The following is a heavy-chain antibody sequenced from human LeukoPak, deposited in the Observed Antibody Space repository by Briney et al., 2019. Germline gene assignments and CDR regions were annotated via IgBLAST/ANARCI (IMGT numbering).Heavy chain of an antibody. Sequence: SETLSLTCTVSGGSISSYYWSWIRQPPGKGLEWIGYIYYSGSTNYNPSLKSRVTISVDTSKNQFSLKLSSVTAADTAVYYCARGLLTMVRGVIINWFDPWGQGTLVTLSS. CDR1: GGSISSYY. CDR3: ARGLLTMVRGVIINWFDP. V-gene: IGHV4-59*01. CDR2: IYYSGST. D-gene: IGHD3-10*01. J-gene: IGHJ5*02.